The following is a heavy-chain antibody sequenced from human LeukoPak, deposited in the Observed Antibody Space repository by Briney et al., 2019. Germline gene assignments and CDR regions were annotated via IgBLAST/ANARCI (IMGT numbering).Heavy chain of an antibody. CDR1: GFTFSSYA. D-gene: IGHD1-14*01. J-gene: IGHJ3*01. CDR2: ISYDGSNK. V-gene: IGHV3-30-3*01. Sequence: PGVSLRLSCAAYGFTFSSYAMHWVRQAPGKGLEWLAVISYDGSNKYYADSVKGRFTISRDNSKNTLYLQMTSLRAEDTAMYYCASNVAVADTGTLDLWGLGTMVNVSS. CDR3: ASNVAVADTGTLDL.